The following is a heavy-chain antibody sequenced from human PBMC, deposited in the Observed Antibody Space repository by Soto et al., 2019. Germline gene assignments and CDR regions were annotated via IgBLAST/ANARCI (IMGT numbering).Heavy chain of an antibody. Sequence: GASVKVSCKASGYTFTSYGISWVRQAPGQGLEWMGWISAYNGNTNYAQKLQGRVTMTTDTSTSAAYMELRSVRSDDTAVYYCARRIDSGYDWDNWFDPWGQGTLVTVSS. CDR3: ARRIDSGYDWDNWFDP. CDR2: ISAYNGNT. D-gene: IGHD5-12*01. CDR1: GYTFTSYG. J-gene: IGHJ5*02. V-gene: IGHV1-18*04.